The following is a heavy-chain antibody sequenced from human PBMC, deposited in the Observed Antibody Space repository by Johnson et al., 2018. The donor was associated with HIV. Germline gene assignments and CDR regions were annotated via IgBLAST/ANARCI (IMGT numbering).Heavy chain of an antibody. CDR3: ARDDLGNPFSSYDAFDI. CDR2: INWNGATP. J-gene: IGHJ3*02. CDR1: GFTFDEYD. Sequence: VQLVESGGGVARPGASLRLSCDASGFTFDEYDMSWVRPAPGQGLEWVSGINWNGATPGSADSVKGRFTISRDNAKNTLYLQMNSLRAEDTAVYYCARDDLGNPFSSYDAFDIWGQGTMVTVSS. D-gene: IGHD6-13*01. V-gene: IGHV3-20*04.